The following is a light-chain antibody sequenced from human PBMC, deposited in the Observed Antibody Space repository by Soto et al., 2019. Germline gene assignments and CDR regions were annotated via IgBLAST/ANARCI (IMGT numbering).Light chain of an antibody. CDR1: SSDVGGYNH. Sequence: QPALTQPASVSGSPGQSITISCTGTSSDVGGYNHVSWYQQHPGKAPKLIIYEVTNRPSGVSSRFSGSKSGNTASLTISGLQAEDEADYFCNSYTSQNTRVFGGGTKVTVL. CDR2: EVT. CDR3: NSYTSQNTRV. J-gene: IGLJ3*02. V-gene: IGLV2-14*01.